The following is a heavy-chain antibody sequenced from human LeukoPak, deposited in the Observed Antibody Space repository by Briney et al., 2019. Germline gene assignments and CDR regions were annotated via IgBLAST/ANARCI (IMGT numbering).Heavy chain of an antibody. V-gene: IGHV4-4*07. CDR2: IYSSGST. CDR1: DGSISGHY. D-gene: IGHD3-10*01. J-gene: IGHJ4*02. Sequence: SETLSLTCTVSDGSISGHYWNWIRHPAGKGLEWIGRIYSSGSTIYNPSLKSRVTMSVDTSKNQFSLKMSSVTAADTAVYYCARRGVKDTTTTGENFFNYWGQGTLVTVSS. CDR3: ARRGVKDTTTTGENFFNY.